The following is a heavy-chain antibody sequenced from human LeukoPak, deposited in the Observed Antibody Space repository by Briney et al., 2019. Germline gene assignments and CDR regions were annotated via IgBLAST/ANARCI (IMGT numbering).Heavy chain of an antibody. V-gene: IGHV3-21*01. Sequence: GGSLRLSCAASGFTFSTYSMNWVRQAPGKGLEWVASISGSSSYIYYADSVKGRFTISRDNAKDSLYLQMNSLRAEDTAVYYCASGPPIDYWGQGTLVTVS. CDR3: ASGPPIDY. CDR2: ISGSSSYI. J-gene: IGHJ4*02. CDR1: GFTFSTYS.